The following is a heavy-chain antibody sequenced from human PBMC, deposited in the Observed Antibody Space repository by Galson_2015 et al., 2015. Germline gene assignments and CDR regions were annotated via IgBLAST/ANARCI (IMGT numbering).Heavy chain of an antibody. D-gene: IGHD6-19*01. Sequence: ETLSLTCTVSGGSISSHYWNWMRQPPGKGPEWIGFIHYSGRTGYNPSLKSRVTISVDTSKNQVSLKLSSVTAADTAVYYCARDPGGWDASDIWGQGTMVTVSS. J-gene: IGHJ3*02. CDR3: ARDPGGWDASDI. CDR1: GGSISSHY. V-gene: IGHV4-59*11. CDR2: IHYSGRT.